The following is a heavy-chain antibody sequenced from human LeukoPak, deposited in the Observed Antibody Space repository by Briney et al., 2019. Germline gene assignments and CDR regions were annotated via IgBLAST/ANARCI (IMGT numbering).Heavy chain of an antibody. J-gene: IGHJ6*02. D-gene: IGHD2-15*01. CDR2: IYYSGST. Sequence: SETLSLTCTVSGGSISSYYWSWIRQPPGKGLEWIGYIYYSGSTNYNPSLKSRVTISVDTSKNQFSLKLSSVTAADTAVYYCARGWLLQGYYYYGMDVWGQGTMVTVSS. CDR3: ARGWLLQGYYYYGMDV. CDR1: GGSISSYY. V-gene: IGHV4-59*01.